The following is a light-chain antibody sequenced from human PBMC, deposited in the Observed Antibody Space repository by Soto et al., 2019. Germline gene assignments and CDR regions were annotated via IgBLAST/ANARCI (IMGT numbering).Light chain of an antibody. CDR2: GAS. CDR1: QSVSSNY. J-gene: IGKJ1*01. CDR3: QQYGSSPWT. Sequence: EIVLTQSPGTLSLSPGERATLSGRASQSVSSNYLAWYQQKPGQAPRPLIYGASSRATGIPDRFSGSGAGTDFTLTISRLESEDFAVYYCQQYGSSPWTFGQGTRWKSN. V-gene: IGKV3-20*01.